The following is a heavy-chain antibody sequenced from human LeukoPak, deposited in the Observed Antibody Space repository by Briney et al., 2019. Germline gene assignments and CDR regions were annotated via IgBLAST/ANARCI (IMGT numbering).Heavy chain of an antibody. J-gene: IGHJ6*03. Sequence: SETLSLTCAVYGGSFSGYYWSWIRQPPGKGLEWIGEINHSGSTNYNPSLKSRVTISVDTSKNQFSLKLSSVTAADTAVYYCAREYSSSFPYYYYYYMDVWGKGTTVTVSS. V-gene: IGHV4-34*01. CDR2: INHSGST. CDR1: GGSFSGYY. CDR3: AREYSSSFPYYYYYYMDV. D-gene: IGHD6-6*01.